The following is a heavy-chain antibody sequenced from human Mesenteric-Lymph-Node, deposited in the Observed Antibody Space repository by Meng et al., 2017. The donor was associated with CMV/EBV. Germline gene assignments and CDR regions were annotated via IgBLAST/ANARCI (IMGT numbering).Heavy chain of an antibody. J-gene: IGHJ4*02. CDR1: GGSISSYY. D-gene: IGHD2-2*02. Sequence: SETLSLTCTVSGGSISSYYWSWIRQPPGKGLEWIGYIYYSGSTNYNPSLKSRVTISVDTSKNQFSLKLSSVTAADTAVYYCARDDCSNTSCYIDYWGQGTLVTVSS. V-gene: IGHV4-59*01. CDR3: ARDDCSNTSCYIDY. CDR2: IYYSGST.